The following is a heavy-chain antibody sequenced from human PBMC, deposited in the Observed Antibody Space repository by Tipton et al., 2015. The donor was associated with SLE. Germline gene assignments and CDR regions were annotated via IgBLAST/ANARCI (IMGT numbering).Heavy chain of an antibody. J-gene: IGHJ3*02. D-gene: IGHD2-2*01. CDR3: ARGTLGYCSSTSCAAAFDI. V-gene: IGHV4-59*11. CDR1: GGSNSSHY. Sequence: TLSLTCTVSGGSNSSHYWSWIRQPPGKGLEWIGYIYYSGSTNYNPSLKSRVTISVDTSKNQFSLKLSSVTAADTAVYYCARGTLGYCSSTSCAAAFDIWGQGTMVTVSS. CDR2: IYYSGST.